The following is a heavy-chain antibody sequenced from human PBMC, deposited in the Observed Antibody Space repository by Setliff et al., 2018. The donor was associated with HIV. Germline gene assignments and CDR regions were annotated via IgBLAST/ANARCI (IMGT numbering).Heavy chain of an antibody. J-gene: IGHJ3*02. CDR3: VTLTTVVSFWAFDI. D-gene: IGHD1-1*01. CDR1: GLTFSGTG. Sequence: SCATSGLTFSGTGMHWVRQVPGKGLEWVSRINSDATSTSYADFVKGRFTISRDNAKNTMYLQMDSLTAEDTAVYYCVTLTTVVSFWAFDIWGQGSMVTVSS. V-gene: IGHV3-74*01. CDR2: INSDATST.